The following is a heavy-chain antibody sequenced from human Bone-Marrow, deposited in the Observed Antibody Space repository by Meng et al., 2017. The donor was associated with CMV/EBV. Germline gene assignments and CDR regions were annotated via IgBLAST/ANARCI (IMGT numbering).Heavy chain of an antibody. CDR1: GYTLTELS. Sequence: ASVKVSCKVSGYTLTELSMHWVRQAPGKGLEWMGGFDPEDGETIYAQKFQGRVTMTEDTSTDTAYMELSSLRSEDTAVYYCARDGPGRFLDQTPSGGMDVWGQGTTVTVSS. CDR3: ARDGPGRFLDQTPSGGMDV. V-gene: IGHV1-24*01. J-gene: IGHJ6*02. D-gene: IGHD3/OR15-3a*01. CDR2: FDPEDGET.